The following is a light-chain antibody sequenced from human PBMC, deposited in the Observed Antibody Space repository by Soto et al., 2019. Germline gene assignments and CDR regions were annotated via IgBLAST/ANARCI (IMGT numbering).Light chain of an antibody. CDR3: SLYSSNGSLI. J-gene: IGLJ1*01. CDR1: TTDIDNYDS. CDR2: DVS. Sequence: QSVLTQPPSVSGSPGQSVTISCTATTTDIDNYDSVSWYQQAPGTAPKLTIYDVSNRPSGAPDRFSGSTSGNTASLTISGLQADDETDYFCSLYSSNGSLIFGPGTKVTV. V-gene: IGLV2-18*01.